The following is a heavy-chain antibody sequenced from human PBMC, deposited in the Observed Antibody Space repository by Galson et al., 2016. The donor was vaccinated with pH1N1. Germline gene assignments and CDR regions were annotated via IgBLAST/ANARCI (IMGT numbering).Heavy chain of an antibody. J-gene: IGHJ6*03. Sequence: SVKVSCKASGYTFTNYDINWVRQATGQGLEWMGWMKPNRGNTGYAQKFQGRVTITRNTSISTAYLELSSLRSEDTALYYCARAGCVSGSCRTGIHYYMDVWGEGTTVTVTS. CDR2: MKPNRGNT. D-gene: IGHD2-15*01. CDR3: ARAGCVSGSCRTGIHYYMDV. V-gene: IGHV1-8*01. CDR1: GYTFTNYD.